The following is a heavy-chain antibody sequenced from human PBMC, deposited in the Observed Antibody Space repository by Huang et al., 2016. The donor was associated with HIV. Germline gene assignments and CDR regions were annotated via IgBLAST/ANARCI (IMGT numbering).Heavy chain of an antibody. D-gene: IGHD1-1*01. V-gene: IGHV1-69*10. Sequence: VQLVQSGAEVRRPGSSVRVSCKAAGGSFNRLAFNGGREAPGQGLECMGEIVRLCSVTNYAERLKNRHTMSAEKSTNTVYMELRRQRSEDTGVFYCAREGQTRYGKPIAAFEIWGQGTTVIVSS. CDR2: IVRLCSVT. CDR1: GGSFNRLA. CDR3: AREGQTRYGKPIAAFEI. J-gene: IGHJ3*02.